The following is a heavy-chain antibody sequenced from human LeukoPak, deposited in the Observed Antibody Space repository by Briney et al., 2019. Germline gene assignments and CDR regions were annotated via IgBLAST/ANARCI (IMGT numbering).Heavy chain of an antibody. V-gene: IGHV4-59*01. J-gene: IGHJ4*02. CDR3: ARTVVTVAHYFDY. CDR2: IYYSGST. D-gene: IGHD2-15*01. CDR1: GGSISSYY. Sequence: PSETLSLTCTVSGGSISSYYWGWIRQPPGKGLEWIGYIYYSGSTNYNPSLKSRVTISVDTSKNQFSLKPSSVTAADTAVYYCARTVVTVAHYFDYWGQGTLVTVSS.